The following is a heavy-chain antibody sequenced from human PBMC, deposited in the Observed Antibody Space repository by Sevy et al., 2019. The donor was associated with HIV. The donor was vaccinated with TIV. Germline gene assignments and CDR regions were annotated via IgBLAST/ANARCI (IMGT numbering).Heavy chain of an antibody. Sequence: SETLSLTCAVYGGSFSGYYWSWIRQPPGKGLEWIGEINHSGSTNYNPPLKSRVTISVDTSKNQFSLKLSSVTAADTAVYYCARGTTGVVYGMDVWGQGTTVTVSS. CDR1: GGSFSGYY. CDR2: INHSGST. D-gene: IGHD7-27*01. V-gene: IGHV4-34*01. J-gene: IGHJ6*02. CDR3: ARGTTGVVYGMDV.